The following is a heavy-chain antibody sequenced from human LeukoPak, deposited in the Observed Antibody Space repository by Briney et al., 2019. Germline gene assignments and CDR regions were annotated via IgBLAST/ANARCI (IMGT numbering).Heavy chain of an antibody. CDR2: INPNSGGT. CDR3: ARPKLIPGIKHGANKIFGY. D-gene: IGHD3-16*01. CDR1: GYTFTSYY. V-gene: IGHV1-2*02. J-gene: IGHJ4*02. Sequence: ASVKVSCKASGYTFTSYYMHWVRQAPGQGLEWMGWINPNSGGTNYAQKFQGRVTMTRDTSISTAYMELSRLRSDDTAVYYCARPKLIPGIKHGANKIFGYWGQGTLVTVSS.